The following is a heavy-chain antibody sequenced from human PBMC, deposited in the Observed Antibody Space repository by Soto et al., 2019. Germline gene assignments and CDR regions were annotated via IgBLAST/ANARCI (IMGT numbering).Heavy chain of an antibody. CDR2: IIPIFGTA. CDR3: ATGGKLELPDY. V-gene: IGHV1-69*01. J-gene: IGHJ4*02. CDR1: GGTFSSYA. Sequence: QVQLVQSGTEVKKPGSSVKVSCKTSGGTFSSYAINWVRQAPGQGLEWMGGIIPIFGTADYAQKFQGRLTITADASTRTAYMELSSLKSEDTAVYYCATGGKLELPDYWVQGTLVTVSS. D-gene: IGHD1-7*01.